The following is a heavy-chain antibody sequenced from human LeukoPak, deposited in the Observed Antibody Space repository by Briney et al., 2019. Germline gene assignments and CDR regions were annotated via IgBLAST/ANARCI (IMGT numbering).Heavy chain of an antibody. CDR2: ISYDGSNK. J-gene: IGHJ4*02. CDR1: GFTFSSYS. CDR3: AKGPYSSSWYDY. V-gene: IGHV3-30*18. Sequence: GGSLRFSCAASGFTFSSYSMNWVRQAPGKGLEWVAVISYDGSNKYYADSVKGRFTISRDNAKNTLYLQMNSLRAEDTAVYYCAKGPYSSSWYDYWGQGTLVTVSS. D-gene: IGHD6-13*01.